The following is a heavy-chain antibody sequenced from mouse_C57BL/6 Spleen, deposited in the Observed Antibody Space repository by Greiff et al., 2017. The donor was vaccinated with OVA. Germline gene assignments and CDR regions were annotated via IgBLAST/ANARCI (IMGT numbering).Heavy chain of an antibody. J-gene: IGHJ2*01. V-gene: IGHV1-82*01. CDR1: GYAFSSSW. CDR2: IYPGDGDT. D-gene: IGHD4-1*01. Sequence: VQLQQSGPELVQPGASVKISCKASGYAFSSSWMNWVKQRPGKGLEWIGRIYPGDGDTNYNGKFKGKATLTADKSSSTAYMPHSSLTSEDSAVYFCARDGTGTDFDYWGQGTTLTVSS. CDR3: ARDGTGTDFDY.